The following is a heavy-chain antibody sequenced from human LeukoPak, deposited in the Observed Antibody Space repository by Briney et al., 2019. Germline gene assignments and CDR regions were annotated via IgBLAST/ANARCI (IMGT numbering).Heavy chain of an antibody. CDR2: INSDGSIT. D-gene: IGHD1-26*01. CDR3: ARAPVGATCFDY. Sequence: GGSLRLSCAASGFTFSSYWMHWVRQAPGMGLVWVSRINSDGSITSYADSVKGRFTISRDNAKNTLYLQMNSLRAEDTAVYYCARAPVGATCFDYWGQGTLVTVSS. J-gene: IGHJ4*02. CDR1: GFTFSSYW. V-gene: IGHV3-74*01.